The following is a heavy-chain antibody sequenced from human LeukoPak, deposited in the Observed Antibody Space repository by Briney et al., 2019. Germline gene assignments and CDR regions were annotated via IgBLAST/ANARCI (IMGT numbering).Heavy chain of an antibody. D-gene: IGHD6-25*01. CDR2: ISGSGQKT. V-gene: IGHV3-23*01. Sequence: PGGSLRISCAASGFTFSNCAMNWVRETPRKGLGWVSGISGSGQKTFYADSVKGRFTISRDNVKQMVFLQMDNVRADDTAIYYCAKDRSAIDPFYFDLWGHGILVPVSS. J-gene: IGHJ4*01. CDR3: AKDRSAIDPFYFDL. CDR1: GFTFSNCA.